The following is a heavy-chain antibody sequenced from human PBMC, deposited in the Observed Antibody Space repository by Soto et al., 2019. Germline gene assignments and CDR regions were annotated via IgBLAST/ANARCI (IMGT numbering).Heavy chain of an antibody. V-gene: IGHV4-59*01. J-gene: IGHJ5*02. CDR2: IYYSGST. D-gene: IGHD3-22*01. CDR1: GGSISSYY. CDR3: ARDYYYDSSGYYYVPWFDP. Sequence: SETLSLPCPVSGGSISSYYWRWIRQPPGKGREWIGYIYYSGSTNYNPSLKSRVTISVDTSKNQFSLKLSSVTAADTAVYYCARDYYYDSSGYYYVPWFDPWGQGTLVTVSS.